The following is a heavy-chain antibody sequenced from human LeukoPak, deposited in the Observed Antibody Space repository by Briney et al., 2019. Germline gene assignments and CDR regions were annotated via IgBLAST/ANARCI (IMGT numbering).Heavy chain of an antibody. J-gene: IGHJ4*02. CDR1: GYTFTNYG. D-gene: IGHD1-1*01. Sequence: GASVKVSCKASGYTFTNYGISWVRQAPGQGLEWMGWISGYNGNTNYAQKFQDRVTMTTDTSTSTAYMELRSLRSDDTAVYYCAPAQWKVSYFDYWGQGTLVTVSS. CDR3: APAQWKVSYFDY. CDR2: ISGYNGNT. V-gene: IGHV1-18*01.